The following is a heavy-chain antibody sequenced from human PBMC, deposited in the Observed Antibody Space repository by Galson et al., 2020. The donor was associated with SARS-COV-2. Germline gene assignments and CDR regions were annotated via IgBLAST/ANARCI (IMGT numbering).Heavy chain of an antibody. J-gene: IGHJ5*02. Sequence: KASETLSLTCGVYGGSFRGYFWSWIRQPPGKGLEWLGEVGHTGNTNYNPSLKSRVTISVDTSKNHFSLNLSSVTAADTAVYYCARKATVITSPVYNWFDPWGQGTLVTVSS. CDR1: GGSFRGYF. CDR2: VGHTGNT. D-gene: IGHD3-22*01. CDR3: ARKATVITSPVYNWFDP. V-gene: IGHV4-34*01.